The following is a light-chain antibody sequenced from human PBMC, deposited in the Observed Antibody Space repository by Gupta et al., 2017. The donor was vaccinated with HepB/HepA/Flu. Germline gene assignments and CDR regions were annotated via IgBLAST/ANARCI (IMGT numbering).Light chain of an antibody. J-gene: IGLJ2*01. CDR1: SSDVGSYNL. CDR2: EVS. V-gene: IGLV2-23*02. CDR3: CSSAGSSKVV. Sequence: QSALTQPASVSGSPGQPITLSCTGTSSDVGSYNLVSWYQQHPGKAPKLMISEVSKRPSGVSNRFSGSKSGKTASLTISGLQAEDEADYYCCSSAGSSKVVFGGGTKMTVL.